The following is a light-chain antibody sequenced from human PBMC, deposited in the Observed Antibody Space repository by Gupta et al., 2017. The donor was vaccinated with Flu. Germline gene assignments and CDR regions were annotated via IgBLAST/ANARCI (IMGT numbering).Light chain of an antibody. CDR1: QSVSSNS. CDR2: GAS. J-gene: IGKJ3*01. Sequence: GETATLPCRASQSVSSNSLAWYQQKPGQAPRLLIFGASSRATGIPDRFSGSGSGTDFTLTISRLEPEDFAVYCCQQYGSSPFTFGPGTKVEIK. CDR3: QQYGSSPFT. V-gene: IGKV3-20*01.